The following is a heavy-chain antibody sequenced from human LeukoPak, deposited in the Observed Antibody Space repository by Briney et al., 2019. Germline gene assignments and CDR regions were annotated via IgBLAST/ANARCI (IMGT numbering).Heavy chain of an antibody. CDR3: AREPQLLYYYYYMDV. CDR1: GFTFSDYY. J-gene: IGHJ6*03. Sequence: GGSLRLSCAASGFTFSDYYMSWIRQAPGKGLEWVAVISYDGSNKYYADSVKGRFTISRDNSKNTLYLQMNSLRAEDTAVYYCAREPQLLYYYYYMDVWGKGTTVTVSS. D-gene: IGHD2-2*01. CDR2: ISYDGSNK. V-gene: IGHV3-30*03.